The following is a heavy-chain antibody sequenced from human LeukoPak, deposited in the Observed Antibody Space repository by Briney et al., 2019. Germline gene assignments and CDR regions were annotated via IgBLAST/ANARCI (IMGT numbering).Heavy chain of an antibody. J-gene: IGHJ4*02. V-gene: IGHV3-23*01. CDR3: AKAMKVVLDTYYFDY. Sequence: ETLSLTCAVYGGSFSGYYWSWIRQPPGKGLEWVSGIGGSGGNTYYADSVKGRFTISRDNSKNTLYLQMNSLRAEDTAVYYCAKAMKVVLDTYYFDYWGQGTLVTVSS. CDR2: IGGSGGNT. D-gene: IGHD3-22*01. CDR1: GGSFSGYY.